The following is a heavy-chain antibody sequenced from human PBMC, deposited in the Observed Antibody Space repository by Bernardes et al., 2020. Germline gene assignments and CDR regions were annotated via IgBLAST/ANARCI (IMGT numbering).Heavy chain of an antibody. V-gene: IGHV3-23*01. Sequence: GSLRLSCAVSGFTFSSYVMSWVRQSPGKGLEWVSLITDTGANSYYADSVKGRFTISRDNSKNTLYLQMNSLRAEDTAVYYCAKGLWFGELLCPFDYWGQGTLVTVSS. CDR3: AKGLWFGELLCPFDY. CDR1: GFTFSSYV. CDR2: ITDTGANS. D-gene: IGHD3-10*01. J-gene: IGHJ4*02.